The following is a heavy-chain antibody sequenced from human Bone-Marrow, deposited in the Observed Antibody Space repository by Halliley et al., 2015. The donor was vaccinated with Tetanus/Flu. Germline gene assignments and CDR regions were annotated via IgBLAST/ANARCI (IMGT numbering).Heavy chain of an antibody. CDR2: IYYSRST. J-gene: IGHJ4*02. D-gene: IGHD4-17*01. Sequence: EWMGSIYYSRSTYFNPSRKRRVTISVGTSNNQFSLRLSSVTAGDTAGYYCASSLARDYAIDHWGRGTLVTVSS. V-gene: IGHV4-30-2*03. CDR3: ASSLARDYAIDH.